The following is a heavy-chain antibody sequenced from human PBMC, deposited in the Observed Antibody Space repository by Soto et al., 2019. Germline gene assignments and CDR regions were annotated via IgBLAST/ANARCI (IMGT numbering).Heavy chain of an antibody. D-gene: IGHD3-3*01. V-gene: IGHV1-24*01. J-gene: IGHJ4*02. CDR1: GYTLTELT. Sequence: GASVKVSCKVSGYTLTELTMHWVRQAPGKGLEWMGGFDPEDGETIYAQKFQGRVTMTEDTSTDTAYMELSSLRSEDTAVYYCATAAPHYDFWSGCRYDPFDYWGQGTLVTVSS. CDR3: ATAAPHYDFWSGCRYDPFDY. CDR2: FDPEDGET.